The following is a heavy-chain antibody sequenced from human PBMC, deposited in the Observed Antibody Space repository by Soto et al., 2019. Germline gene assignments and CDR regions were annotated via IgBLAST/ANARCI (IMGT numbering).Heavy chain of an antibody. J-gene: IGHJ3*01. CDR3: AKSRGSGSYFNPSDAFDF. CDR1: GFTFSSYA. D-gene: IGHD3-10*01. CDR2: ISGSGGGT. Sequence: VQLLDSGGGLVQPGGSLRLSCAAPGFTFSSYAMSWVRQAPGKGLEWVSSISGSGGGTYYADSVKGRFTISRDNSKNTLSLQMNSLRAEDTAVYYCAKSRGSGSYFNPSDAFDFWGQGTMVTVSS. V-gene: IGHV3-23*01.